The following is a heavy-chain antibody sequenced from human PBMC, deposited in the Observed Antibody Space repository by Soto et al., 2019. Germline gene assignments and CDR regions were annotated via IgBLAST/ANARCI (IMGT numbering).Heavy chain of an antibody. V-gene: IGHV1-69*19. Sequence: QVQLVQSGAEVKKPGSSVQVSCKASGGTFSSYAISWVRQAPGQGLEWLGGIIPIFGTANYAQKFQGRVTITADESTSTAYMELSSLRSEDRAVYYCARANDSSGYYYVGNFDYWGQGTLVTVSS. J-gene: IGHJ4*02. CDR3: ARANDSSGYYYVGNFDY. CDR2: IIPIFGTA. D-gene: IGHD3-22*01. CDR1: GGTFSSYA.